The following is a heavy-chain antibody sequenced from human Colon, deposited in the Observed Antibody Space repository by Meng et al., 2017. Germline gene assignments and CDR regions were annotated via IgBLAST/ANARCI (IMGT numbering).Heavy chain of an antibody. Sequence: SETLSLTCAVSGYSISSGYYWGWLRQPPGKGLEWIGTVYHSGSTYYNPSLKSRVTISADLSRNHFSLSLTAVTAADTALYYCGRVSAVAGSTPGDYWGHGILVTVSS. CDR3: GRVSAVAGSTPGDY. V-gene: IGHV4-38-2*01. J-gene: IGHJ4*01. CDR1: GYSISSGYY. D-gene: IGHD6-19*01. CDR2: VYHSGST.